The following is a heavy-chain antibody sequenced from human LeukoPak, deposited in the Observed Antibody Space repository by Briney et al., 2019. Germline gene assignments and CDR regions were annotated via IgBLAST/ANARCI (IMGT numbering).Heavy chain of an antibody. D-gene: IGHD6-13*01. Sequence: ASVKVSCKASGYTFTSYGISWVRQAPGQGLERMGWISAYNGNTNYAQKLQGRVTMTTDTSTSTAYMELRSLRSDDTAVYYCARSTLNIAAAGLGDYWGQGTLVTVSS. CDR3: ARSTLNIAAAGLGDY. V-gene: IGHV1-18*01. CDR2: ISAYNGNT. CDR1: GYTFTSYG. J-gene: IGHJ4*02.